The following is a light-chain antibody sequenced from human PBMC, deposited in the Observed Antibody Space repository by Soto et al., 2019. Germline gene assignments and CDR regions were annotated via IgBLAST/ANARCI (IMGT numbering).Light chain of an antibody. V-gene: IGKV3-20*01. CDR1: QSVDSSY. Sequence: EIVLTQSPGTLSLSPGERATLSCRASQSVDSSYLSLYQHKPGQAPRLLIYATSSRATGIPDRFSGSGSGKDFTLTLSRLEPEDFAVYYCQRYGASSFTFGQGTNLEIK. J-gene: IGKJ2*01. CDR2: ATS. CDR3: QRYGASSFT.